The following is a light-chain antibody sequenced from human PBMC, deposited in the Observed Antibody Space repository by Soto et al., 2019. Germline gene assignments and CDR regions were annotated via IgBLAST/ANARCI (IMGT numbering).Light chain of an antibody. CDR3: HQYSTNPLT. CDR1: QNLLYNVDNRNY. CDR2: WAS. Sequence: DIVMTQSPDSLAVSLGERATINCKSSQNLLYNVDNRNYLAWYQQKPGQPPKLLIYWASTRESGVPDRFSGSGSGTDFTLTISSLQAEDVAVYYCHQYSTNPLTFGGGTKVDI. J-gene: IGKJ4*01. V-gene: IGKV4-1*01.